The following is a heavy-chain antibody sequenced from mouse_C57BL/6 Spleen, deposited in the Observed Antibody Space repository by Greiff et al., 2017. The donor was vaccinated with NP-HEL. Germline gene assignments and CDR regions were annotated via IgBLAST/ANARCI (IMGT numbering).Heavy chain of an antibody. CDR3: ARHPITTVVPYYFDY. D-gene: IGHD1-1*01. CDR2: ISSGGSYT. J-gene: IGHJ2*01. V-gene: IGHV5-6*01. Sequence: EVKLVESGGDLVKPGGSLKLSCAASGFTFSSYGMSWVRQTPDKRLEWVATISSGGSYTYYPDSVKGRFTISRDNAKNTPYLQMSSLKSEDTAMYYCARHPITTVVPYYFDYWGKGTTLTVSS. CDR1: GFTFSSYG.